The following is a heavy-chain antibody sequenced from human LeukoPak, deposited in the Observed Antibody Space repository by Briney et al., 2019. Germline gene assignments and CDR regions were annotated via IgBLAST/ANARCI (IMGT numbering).Heavy chain of an antibody. CDR3: AKDYPLATGSPPFFDY. V-gene: IGHV3-23*01. CDR1: GFTFSSYA. CDR2: IEHSGGGT. J-gene: IGHJ4*02. Sequence: PGGSLRLSCAASGFTFSSYAMSWVRQAPGKGLEWVSGIEHSGGGTYYADSVKGRFTISRDNSKTTLYLQMSSLRAEDTAVYYCAKDYPLATGSPPFFDYWGQGTLVTVSS. D-gene: IGHD3-10*01.